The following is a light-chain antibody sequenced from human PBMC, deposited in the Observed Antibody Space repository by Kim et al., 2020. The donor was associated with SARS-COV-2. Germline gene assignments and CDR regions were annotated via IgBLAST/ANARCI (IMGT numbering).Light chain of an antibody. CDR3: QQYGRSTWT. V-gene: IGKV3-20*01. J-gene: IGKJ1*01. CDR1: QSVSSSD. Sequence: EIVLTQSPGTLSLSPGERATLSCRASQSVSSSDLAWYQQKPGQAPRLLIYGASSRATGIPDRFSGSGSGTDYTLTISRLEPEDFAVYYWQQYGRSTWTFGQGSKVDIK. CDR2: GAS.